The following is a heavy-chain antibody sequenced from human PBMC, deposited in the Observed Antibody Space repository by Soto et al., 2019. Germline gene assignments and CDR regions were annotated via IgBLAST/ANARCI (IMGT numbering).Heavy chain of an antibody. CDR1: GGSISSYY. V-gene: IGHV4-59*08. J-gene: IGHJ4*02. Sequence: PSETLSLTCTVSGGSISSYYWSWIRQPPGKGLEWIGYIYYSGSTNYNPSLKSRVTISVDTSKNQFSLKLSSVTAADTAVYYCASTIPLGYCSGGSCYPTQIGYWGQGTLVTVSS. CDR3: ASTIPLGYCSGGSCYPTQIGY. CDR2: IYYSGST. D-gene: IGHD2-15*01.